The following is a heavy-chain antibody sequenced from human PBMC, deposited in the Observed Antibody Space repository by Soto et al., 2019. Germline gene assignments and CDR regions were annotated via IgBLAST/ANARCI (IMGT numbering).Heavy chain of an antibody. J-gene: IGHJ4*02. D-gene: IGHD6-19*01. CDR2: ISYDGSNK. CDR1: GFTFSSYG. V-gene: IGHV3-30*18. CDR3: AKGSSGPIPPFLDY. Sequence: GSLRLSCAASGFTFSSYGMHWVRQAPGKGLEWAAVISYDGSNKYYADSVKGRFTISRDNSKNTLYLQMNSLRAEDTAVYYCAKGSSGPIPPFLDYWGQGTLVTVSS.